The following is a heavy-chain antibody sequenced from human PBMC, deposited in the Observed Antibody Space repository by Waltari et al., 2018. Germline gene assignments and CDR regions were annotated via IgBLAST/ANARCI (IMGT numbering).Heavy chain of an antibody. Sequence: QVQLQQWGAGLLKPSETLSLTCGVSGGSFSGDYWGWIRQPPGKGLEWSGEVDHGGRATYHPSLKSRVTMSVDTSSNQFSLKMISVTAADTAVYYCARGNGGYSDWGPGALVAVSS. V-gene: IGHV4-34*02. J-gene: IGHJ4*02. CDR1: GGSFSGDY. CDR2: VDHGGRA. CDR3: ARGNGGYSD. D-gene: IGHD1-26*01.